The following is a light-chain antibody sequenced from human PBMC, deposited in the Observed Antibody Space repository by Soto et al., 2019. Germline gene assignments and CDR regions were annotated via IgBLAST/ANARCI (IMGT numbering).Light chain of an antibody. Sequence: DIQMTQSPSSLSASVGDRVTITCRASQSISTYLNWYQQKPGRAPKLLIYAASSLQSGVPSRFSGSGSGPDFTLTISSLQPEDFATYYCQQSYSSLYTFGQGTKLENK. CDR3: QQSYSSLYT. CDR1: QSISTY. CDR2: AAS. V-gene: IGKV1-39*01. J-gene: IGKJ2*01.